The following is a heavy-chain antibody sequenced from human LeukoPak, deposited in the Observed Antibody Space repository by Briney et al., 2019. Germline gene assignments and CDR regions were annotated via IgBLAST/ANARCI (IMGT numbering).Heavy chain of an antibody. CDR2: ISAYNGNT. V-gene: IGHV1-18*01. D-gene: IGHD6-19*01. J-gene: IGHJ3*02. CDR3: ARDRAGYSSGWYERAFDI. Sequence: ASVKVSCKASGYTFTSYGISWVRQAPGQGLEWMGWISAYNGNTNYAQKLQGRVTMTTDTSTSTAYMELRSLRSDDTAVYYCARDRAGYSSGWYERAFDIWGQGTMVTVSS. CDR1: GYTFTSYG.